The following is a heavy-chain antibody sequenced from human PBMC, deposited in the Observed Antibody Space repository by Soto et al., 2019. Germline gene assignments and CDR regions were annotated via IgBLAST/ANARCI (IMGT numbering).Heavy chain of an antibody. J-gene: IGHJ6*02. Sequence: EVQLLESGGGLVQPGGSLRLSCAASGFPFSTSAMNWVRQAQGTGLEWVSIISGTSDAAYYAESVKGRFTSSRDNSKNTLYLQMNSRRAEDTAVYYCGKYSGSYPFYNVMNVWGQGNTVTVSS. CDR2: ISGTSDAA. CDR3: GKYSGSYPFYNVMNV. D-gene: IGHD1-26*01. V-gene: IGHV3-23*01. CDR1: GFPFSTSA.